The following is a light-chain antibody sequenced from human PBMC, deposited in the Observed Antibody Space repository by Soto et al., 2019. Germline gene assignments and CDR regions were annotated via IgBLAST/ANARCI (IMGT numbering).Light chain of an antibody. V-gene: IGKV3-20*01. CDR3: QQYGNSPCT. CDR2: GAS. CDR1: QSVSSNY. J-gene: IGKJ2*02. Sequence: EIVLTQSPGILSLSPGERATLSCRASQSVSSNYLAWFRQKPGQAPRLLITGASSRATGIPDRFSGSGSGTDFTLTISRLEPEDFAVYYCQQYGNSPCTFGQGTKLEIK.